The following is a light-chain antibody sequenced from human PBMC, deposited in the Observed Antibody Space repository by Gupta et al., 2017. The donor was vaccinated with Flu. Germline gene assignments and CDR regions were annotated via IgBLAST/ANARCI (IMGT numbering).Light chain of an antibody. Sequence: SLGERATINCKSSQSVLYSSNNKNYLAWYQQQPGQPPKVLIYWASTRESGVPDRFSGSGSGTDFTLTISSLQAEDVAVYYCQQYYGTPWTFGQGTKVEIK. CDR1: QSVLYSSNNKNY. V-gene: IGKV4-1*01. CDR2: WAS. J-gene: IGKJ1*01. CDR3: QQYYGTPWT.